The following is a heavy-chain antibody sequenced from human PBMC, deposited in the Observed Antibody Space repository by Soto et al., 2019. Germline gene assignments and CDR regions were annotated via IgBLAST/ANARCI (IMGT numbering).Heavy chain of an antibody. CDR3: AREGSHSAYNFAIGIQLWSFDR. V-gene: IGHV4-34*01. CDR1: GGSFSGYY. Sequence: SETLSLKCAVYGGSFSGYYWHWIRQPPGKGLECIWEVNDSGSTNYKPSLKSRVSISVDKSKNQISLRLTSVTAADTAVYYCAREGSHSAYNFAIGIQLWSFDRWGQGLPVNVSS. J-gene: IGHJ5*02. CDR2: VNDSGST. D-gene: IGHD1-1*01.